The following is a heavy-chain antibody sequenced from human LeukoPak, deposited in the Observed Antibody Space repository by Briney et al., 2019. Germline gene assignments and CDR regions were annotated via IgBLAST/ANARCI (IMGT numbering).Heavy chain of an antibody. CDR1: GGSISSSSYY. D-gene: IGHD6-13*01. J-gene: IGHJ4*02. V-gene: IGHV4-39*01. CDR2: IYYSGST. CDR3: ARIAADVDY. Sequence: SETLSLTCTVSGGSISSSSYYWGWIRQPPGKGLEWIGSIYYSGSTYYNPSLKSRVTISVDTSKNQFSLKLSSVTAADTAVYYCARIAADVDYWGQGTLVTVSS.